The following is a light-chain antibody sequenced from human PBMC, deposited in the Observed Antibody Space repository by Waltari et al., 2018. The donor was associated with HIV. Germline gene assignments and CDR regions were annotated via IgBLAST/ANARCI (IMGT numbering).Light chain of an antibody. J-gene: IGLJ3*02. V-gene: IGLV1-40*01. CDR1: SSTIGAVYY. CDR3: QSYDTSLSARV. CDR2: GNN. Sequence: QSVLTQPPSVSGAPGPSVTISFTGSSSTIGAVYYVHWYQQCPRRAPKLLLYGNNNRPSGVPDRFSASKFGASVYLAITGLQPDDEADYYCQSYDTSLSARVFGGGTKLTVL.